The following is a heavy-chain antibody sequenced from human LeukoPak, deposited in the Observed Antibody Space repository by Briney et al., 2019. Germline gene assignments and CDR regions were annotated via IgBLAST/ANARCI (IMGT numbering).Heavy chain of an antibody. D-gene: IGHD3-10*01. J-gene: IGHJ4*02. CDR2: ISYDGSNK. CDR3: AGDLDY. CDR1: GFTFSSYA. V-gene: IGHV3-30-3*01. Sequence: GGSLRLSCAASGFTFSSYAMHWVRQAPGKGLEWVAVISYDGSNKYYADSVKGRFTISRDNSKNTLYLQMNSLRAEDTAVYYRAGDLDYWGQGTLVTVSS.